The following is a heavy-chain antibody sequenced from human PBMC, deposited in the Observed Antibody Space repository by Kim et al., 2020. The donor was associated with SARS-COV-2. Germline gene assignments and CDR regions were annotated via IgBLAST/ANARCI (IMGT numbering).Heavy chain of an antibody. CDR3: AKGFRELLFHY. J-gene: IGHJ4*02. CDR2: ISYDGSNK. D-gene: IGHD3-10*01. CDR1: GFTFSSYG. Sequence: GGSLRLSCAASGFTFSSYGMHWVRQAPGKGLEWVAVISYDGSNKYYADSVKGRFTISRDNSKNTLYLQMNSLRAEDTAVYYCAKGFRELLFHYWGQGTLVTVSS. V-gene: IGHV3-30*18.